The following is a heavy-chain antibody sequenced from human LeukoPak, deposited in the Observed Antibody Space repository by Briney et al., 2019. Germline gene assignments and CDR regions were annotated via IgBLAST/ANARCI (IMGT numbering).Heavy chain of an antibody. CDR2: IKQDGSEK. CDR1: GLTFSRHW. J-gene: IGHJ4*02. CDR3: ARDRDGPDY. Sequence: PGGSLRLSCAASGLTFSRHWMTWFRQAPGKGLEWVANIKQDGSEKYYVDSVKGRFTTSRDNAKNSLYLQMNSLRAEDTAVYYCARDRDGPDYWGQGTLVTVSS. V-gene: IGHV3-7*01. D-gene: IGHD5-24*01.